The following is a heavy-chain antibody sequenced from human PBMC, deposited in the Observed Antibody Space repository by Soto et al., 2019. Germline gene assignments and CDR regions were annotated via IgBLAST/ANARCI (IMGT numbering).Heavy chain of an antibody. Sequence: SVKVSCKASGGTFSRYSISWVRQAPGQGLEWMGGIIPIFGTANYAQKFQGRVTITADESTSTAYMELSSLRSEDTAVYYCAREDCSGGSCYGAFDIWGQGTMVTVSS. CDR3: AREDCSGGSCYGAFDI. CDR2: IIPIFGTA. J-gene: IGHJ3*02. CDR1: GGTFSRYS. D-gene: IGHD2-15*01. V-gene: IGHV1-69*13.